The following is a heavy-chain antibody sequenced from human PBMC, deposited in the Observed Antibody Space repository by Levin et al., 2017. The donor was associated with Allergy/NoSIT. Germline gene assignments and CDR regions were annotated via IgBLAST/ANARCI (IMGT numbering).Heavy chain of an antibody. CDR1: GGSFSGYY. CDR2: INHSGST. J-gene: IGHJ4*02. D-gene: IGHD3-10*01. Sequence: SQTLSLTCAVYGGSFSGYYWSWIRQPPGKGLEWIGEINHSGSTNYNPSLKSRVTISVDTSKNQFSLKLSSVTAADTAVYYCARRRSYGSGGDYWGQGTLVTVSS. V-gene: IGHV4-34*01. CDR3: ARRRSYGSGGDY.